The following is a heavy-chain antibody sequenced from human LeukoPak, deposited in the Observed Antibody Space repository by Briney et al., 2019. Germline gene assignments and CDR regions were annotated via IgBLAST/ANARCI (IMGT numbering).Heavy chain of an antibody. Sequence: PGASVKVSCKASGYTFTSYAMNWVRQAPGQGLEWMGWINTNTGNPTYAQGFTGRFVFSLDTSVSTAYLQISSLKAEDTAVYYCARDWDQLVPSKGGPPRYFYFMDVWGKGTSVIVSS. J-gene: IGHJ6*03. CDR3: ARDWDQLVPSKGGPPRYFYFMDV. V-gene: IGHV7-4-1*02. CDR1: GYTFTSYA. CDR2: INTNTGNP. D-gene: IGHD2-15*01.